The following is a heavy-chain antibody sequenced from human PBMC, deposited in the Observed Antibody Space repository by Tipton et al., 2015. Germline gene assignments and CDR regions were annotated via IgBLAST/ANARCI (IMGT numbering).Heavy chain of an antibody. CDR2: IHSSGST. CDR3: ARSLGTVTAGIVGY. Sequence: TLSLTCTVSGGSISSYYWSWIRQSPGKGLEWIGYIHSSGSTNYNPSLKSRVTISIDTSKNQFSLKLSSVTAADTAVFYCARSLGTVTAGIVGYWGQGTLVTVSS. D-gene: IGHD2-21*01. CDR1: GGSISSYY. V-gene: IGHV4-59*01. J-gene: IGHJ4*02.